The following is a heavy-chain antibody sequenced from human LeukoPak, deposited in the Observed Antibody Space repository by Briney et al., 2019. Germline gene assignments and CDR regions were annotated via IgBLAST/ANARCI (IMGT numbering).Heavy chain of an antibody. CDR1: GFIYSNNG. CDR3: ARGHAPPGRPTKAVDY. Sequence: GGPLILSCVASGFIYSNNGMHWIRPARDKVLEWVAVIWYDGSIKYYGDSVKGRFTISSDNSRNTLFLQMNNLRDEDTAIYYCARGHAPPGRPTKAVDYWGLGTLVTVSS. D-gene: IGHD1-1*01. V-gene: IGHV3-33*01. CDR2: IWYDGSIK. J-gene: IGHJ4*02.